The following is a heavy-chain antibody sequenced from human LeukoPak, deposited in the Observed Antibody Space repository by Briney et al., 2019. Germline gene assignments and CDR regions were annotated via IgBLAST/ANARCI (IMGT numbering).Heavy chain of an antibody. V-gene: IGHV3-74*01. Sequence: GGSLRLSCAASGFAFSNYCMHWVRQAQGQGLVWVSSINSDGTSTRYADSVKGRFTISRDNAKNTLYLQMNSLRAEDTAVDYCATGYCSGTSCSSGDYWGARTLVTVSS. CDR3: ATGYCSGTSCSSGDY. J-gene: IGHJ4*02. CDR2: INSDGTST. CDR1: GFAFSNYC. D-gene: IGHD2-2*03.